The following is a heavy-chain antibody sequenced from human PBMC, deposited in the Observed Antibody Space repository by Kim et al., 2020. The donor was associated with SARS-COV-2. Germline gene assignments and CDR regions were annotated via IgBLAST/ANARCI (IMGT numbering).Heavy chain of an antibody. V-gene: IGHV3-7*01. CDR3: ARDSIAVAGTADY. J-gene: IGHJ4*02. Sequence: YVDSVKGRFTISRDNAKNSLYLQMNSLRAEDTAVYYCARDSIAVAGTADYWGQGTLVTVSS. D-gene: IGHD6-19*01.